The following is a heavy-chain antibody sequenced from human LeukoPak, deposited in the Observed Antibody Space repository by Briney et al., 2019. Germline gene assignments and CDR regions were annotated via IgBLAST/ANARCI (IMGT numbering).Heavy chain of an antibody. CDR2: IFYSGST. D-gene: IGHD3-22*01. J-gene: IGHJ4*02. Sequence: SETLSLTCTVSSGSISSYYWSWLRQPPGKGLEWIGYIFYSGSTNYNPSLKSRVTISVDTPKNQFSLKLSSVTAADTAVYYCASLSYYYDSSGYYFDYWGQGTLVTVSS. V-gene: IGHV4-59*08. CDR1: SGSISSYY. CDR3: ASLSYYYDSSGYYFDY.